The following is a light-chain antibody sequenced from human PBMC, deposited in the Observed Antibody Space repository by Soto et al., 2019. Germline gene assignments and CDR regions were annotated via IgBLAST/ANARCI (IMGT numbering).Light chain of an antibody. J-gene: IGKJ5*01. V-gene: IGKV3-15*01. CDR2: GAS. CDR1: QSVGNH. Sequence: EIVMTQSPATLSVSPGERATLSCRASQSVGNHLAWYQQKLPQAPRLLIYGASNRATGVPARFSGSGSATEFAPPISSLQSEDFALYYCQQYKNWPPITFGQGTRLEIK. CDR3: QQYKNWPPIT.